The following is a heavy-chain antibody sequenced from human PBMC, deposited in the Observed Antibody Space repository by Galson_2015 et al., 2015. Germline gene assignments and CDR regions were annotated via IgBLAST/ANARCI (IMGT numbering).Heavy chain of an antibody. J-gene: IGHJ4*02. D-gene: IGHD3-10*01. V-gene: IGHV3-23*01. CDR2: ISGNSGAI. CDR3: ARDRPGISFPFDS. Sequence: SLRLSCAGSGLSIATYAMNWVRQAPGKGLEWVAAISGNSGAIYYADSVKGRFAISRDNSNNTLFLQMNSLRADDTAVYYCARDRPGISFPFDSWGQGTLVAVSS. CDR1: GLSIATYA.